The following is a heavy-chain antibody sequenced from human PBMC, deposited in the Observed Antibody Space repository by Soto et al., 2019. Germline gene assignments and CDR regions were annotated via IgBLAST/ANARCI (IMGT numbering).Heavy chain of an antibody. CDR3: ARYYFDSSGYSNWFVP. Sequence: LSLTCAVSGGSITSGAYYWTWIRQHPGKGLEWIAYIHYSGRTYYNPSLKSRVTISVDTSNNQFSLKLSSVTAADTAVYYCARYYFDSSGYSNWFVPWGQATLVTVSS. CDR1: GGSITSGAYY. J-gene: IGHJ5*02. CDR2: IHYSGRT. D-gene: IGHD3-22*01. V-gene: IGHV4-31*11.